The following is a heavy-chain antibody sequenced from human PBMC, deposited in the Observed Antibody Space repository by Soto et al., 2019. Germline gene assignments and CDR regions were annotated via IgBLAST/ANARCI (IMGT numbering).Heavy chain of an antibody. Sequence: QVQLVQSGAEVKKPGASVKVSCKASGYTFTSYAMHWVRQAPGQRLEWMGWINAGNGNTKYSQKFQGRVTITRDTSASTAYMELSSLRSEDTAVYYCARDLMRLELHLYYYGMDVWGQRTTVTVSS. J-gene: IGHJ6*02. D-gene: IGHD1-7*01. CDR1: GYTFTSYA. CDR2: INAGNGNT. CDR3: ARDLMRLELHLYYYGMDV. V-gene: IGHV1-3*01.